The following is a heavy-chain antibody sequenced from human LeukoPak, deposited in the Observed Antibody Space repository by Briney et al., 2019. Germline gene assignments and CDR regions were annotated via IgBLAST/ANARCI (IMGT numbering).Heavy chain of an antibody. J-gene: IGHJ4*02. Sequence: GGSLRLSCAASGFTFSSYAVSWVRQAPGEGLEWVSGISASGGSTYYADSVKGRFTIFRDNSKNTLYLQMNTLGADDTAVYYCAKDSIAVAGKRGGFDCWGQGTLVTVSS. V-gene: IGHV3-23*01. D-gene: IGHD6-19*01. CDR2: ISASGGST. CDR3: AKDSIAVAGKRGGFDC. CDR1: GFTFSSYA.